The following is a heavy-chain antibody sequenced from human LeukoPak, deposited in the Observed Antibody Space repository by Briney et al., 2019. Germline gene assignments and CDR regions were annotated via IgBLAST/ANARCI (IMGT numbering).Heavy chain of an antibody. CDR3: ARTKLKLAAAALYYFDY. Sequence: ASETLSLTCTVSGGSISSYYWSCIRQPPGEGLERIGYIYYSGSTNYNPSLKSRVTISVDTSKNQFSLKLSSVTAADTAVYYCARTKLKLAAAALYYFDYWGQGTLVTVSS. CDR1: GGSISSYY. V-gene: IGHV4-59*08. CDR2: IYYSGST. J-gene: IGHJ4*02. D-gene: IGHD6-13*01.